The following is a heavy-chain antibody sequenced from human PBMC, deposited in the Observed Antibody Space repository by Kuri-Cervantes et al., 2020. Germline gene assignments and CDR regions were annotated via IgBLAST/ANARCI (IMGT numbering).Heavy chain of an antibody. D-gene: IGHD4-17*01. Sequence: SQTLSLTCAVYGGSFRGYYWSWIRQPPGKGLEWIGEINHSGSTNYNPSLKSRVTISVDTSKNQFSLKLSSVTAADTAVYYCAGRLIVRGDYGDYHPEDWYFDLWGRGTLVTVSS. CDR3: AGRLIVRGDYGDYHPEDWYFDL. CDR2: INHSGST. CDR1: GGSFRGYY. V-gene: IGHV4-34*01. J-gene: IGHJ2*01.